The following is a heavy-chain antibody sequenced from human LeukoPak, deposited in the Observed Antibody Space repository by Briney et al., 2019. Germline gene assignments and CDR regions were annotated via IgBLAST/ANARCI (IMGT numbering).Heavy chain of an antibody. Sequence: GGSLRLSCAASGFTFSSYEMNWVRQAPGKGLEWVSYISSSGSTIYYADSVKGRFTISRDNAKNSLFLQMNSLRPEDTAVYYCTRRAPSHDFDSWGQGTLVTVSS. V-gene: IGHV3-48*03. CDR1: GFTFSSYE. CDR2: ISSSGSTI. J-gene: IGHJ4*02. CDR3: TRRAPSHDFDS.